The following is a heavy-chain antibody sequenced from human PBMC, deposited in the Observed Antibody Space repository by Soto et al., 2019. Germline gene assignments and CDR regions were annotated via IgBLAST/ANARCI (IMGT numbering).Heavy chain of an antibody. CDR1: GGTFSTST. CDR3: VRGPLNNRNYYYYGMDV. D-gene: IGHD1-1*01. CDR2: IIPIFGTA. J-gene: IGHJ6*02. V-gene: IGHV1-69*01. Sequence: QVQLVQSGAEVKKPGSSVKVSCKTSGGTFSTSSGGTFSTSTISWVRQAPGQGLEWMGGIIPIFGTANYAQKFQDRVTITADESTSTAHMELRSLRSEDTAVYYCVRGPLNNRNYYYYGMDVWGQGTTVTVSS.